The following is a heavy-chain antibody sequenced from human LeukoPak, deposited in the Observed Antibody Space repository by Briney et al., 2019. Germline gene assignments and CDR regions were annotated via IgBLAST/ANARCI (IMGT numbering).Heavy chain of an antibody. CDR2: IRNDGSNK. J-gene: IGHJ3*02. CDR3: ARGRDGYNLVDAFDI. Sequence: GGSLRLSCAASGFIFSSYGMHWVRQAPGKGLEWVAFIRNDGSNKYYADSVKGRFTISRDNSKNTLYLQMNSLRAEDTAVYYCARGRDGYNLVDAFDIWGQGIMVTVSS. V-gene: IGHV3-30*02. D-gene: IGHD5-24*01. CDR1: GFIFSSYG.